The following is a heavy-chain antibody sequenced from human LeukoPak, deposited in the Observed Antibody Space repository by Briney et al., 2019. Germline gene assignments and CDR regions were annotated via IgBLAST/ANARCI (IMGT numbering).Heavy chain of an antibody. Sequence: SETLSLTCTVSGGSINYDYWSWIRQSPGKRLEWIGYIHYSGATNYSPSLNSRVTISVDTSKNQFSLKLSSVTAADTAVYYCAAAVAGRPYGMDVWGQGTTVTVSS. CDR1: GGSINYDY. D-gene: IGHD6-19*01. V-gene: IGHV4-59*08. CDR2: IHYSGAT. J-gene: IGHJ6*02. CDR3: AAAVAGRPYGMDV.